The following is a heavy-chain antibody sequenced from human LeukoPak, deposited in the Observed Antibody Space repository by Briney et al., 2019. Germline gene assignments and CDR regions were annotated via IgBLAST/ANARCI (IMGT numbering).Heavy chain of an antibody. CDR1: GFTFSSYD. J-gene: IGHJ6*03. CDR2: ISRSGGIT. V-gene: IGHV3-23*01. CDR3: AKRGGTESFYYYYYMDV. D-gene: IGHD2-15*01. Sequence: GGSLRLSCAASGFTFSSYDMTWVRQTPGKGLEGVALISRSGGITYYADSVKGRFTISRDNSKNTLYLQMNSLRAEDTAEYYCAKRGGTESFYYYYYMDVWGRGTTVTVSS.